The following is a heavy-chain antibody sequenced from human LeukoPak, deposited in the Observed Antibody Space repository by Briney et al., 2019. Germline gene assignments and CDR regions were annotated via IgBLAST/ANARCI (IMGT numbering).Heavy chain of an antibody. V-gene: IGHV4-39*07. CDR3: ARTLQHSENYYYYMDV. J-gene: IGHJ6*03. CDR1: GGSISSSSYY. CDR2: INHSGST. Sequence: SETLSLTCTVSGGSISSSSYYWGWIRQPPGKGLEWIGEINHSGSTNYNPSLKSRVTISVDTSKNQFSLKLSSVTAADTAVYYCARTLQHSENYYYYMDVWGKGTTVTVSS. D-gene: IGHD4-11*01.